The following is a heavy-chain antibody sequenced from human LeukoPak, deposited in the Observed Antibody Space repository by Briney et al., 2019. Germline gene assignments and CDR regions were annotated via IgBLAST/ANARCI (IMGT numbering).Heavy chain of an antibody. J-gene: IGHJ4*02. CDR1: GFTFSSYA. CDR3: AKGGHDYGGRFVY. V-gene: IGHV3-23*01. CDR2: ISSSGDRT. Sequence: GGSLRLSCGASGFTFSSYAMSWVRQAPGKGLEWVSGISSSGDRTYYADSVKGRFTISRDNSKNTLYLQMNSLRAEDTAVYYCAKGGHDYGGRFVYWGQGTLVTVSS. D-gene: IGHD4-23*01.